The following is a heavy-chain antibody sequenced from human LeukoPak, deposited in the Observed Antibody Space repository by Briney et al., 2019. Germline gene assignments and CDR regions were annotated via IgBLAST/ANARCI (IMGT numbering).Heavy chain of an antibody. CDR1: GYTFTSYD. Sequence: ASVKVSCKASGYTFTSYDINWVRQATGQGLEWMGWMNPNSGNTGYAQKFQGRVTMTRNTSISTAYMELSSLRSEDTAVYYCARGPLLRYFDWLSSGPGSAEDYWGQGTLVTVSS. J-gene: IGHJ4*02. CDR2: MNPNSGNT. V-gene: IGHV1-8*01. D-gene: IGHD3-9*01. CDR3: ARGPLLRYFDWLSSGPGSAEDY.